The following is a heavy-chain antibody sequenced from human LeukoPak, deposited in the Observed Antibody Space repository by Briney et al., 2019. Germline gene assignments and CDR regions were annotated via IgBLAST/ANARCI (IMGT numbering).Heavy chain of an antibody. D-gene: IGHD2-8*01. CDR1: GFTFSSFA. Sequence: PGGSLRLSCAASGFTFSSFAMRWVRQAPGKGLEWVSAISGSGGSTYYADSVKGRFTISRDNSKNTLYLQMNSLRAEDTAVYHCAKSEYCTNGVCYNGIVDYWGQGTLVTVSS. J-gene: IGHJ4*02. CDR3: AKSEYCTNGVCYNGIVDY. CDR2: ISGSGGST. V-gene: IGHV3-23*01.